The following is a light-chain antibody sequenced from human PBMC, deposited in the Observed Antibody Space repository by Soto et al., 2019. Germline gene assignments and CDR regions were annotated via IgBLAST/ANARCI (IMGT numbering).Light chain of an antibody. V-gene: IGLV2-23*01. CDR2: EDN. CDR1: TSDVGNYNP. J-gene: IGLJ2*01. Sequence: QSALTQPASVSGSPGQSITISCDGATSDVGNYNPVSWYQHHPDKAPKLMIYEDNRRPSGVSNRFSGSRSGSTASLTISGLQAEDEADYYCFSFSGFRVSVVFGGGTKLTVL. CDR3: FSFSGFRVSVV.